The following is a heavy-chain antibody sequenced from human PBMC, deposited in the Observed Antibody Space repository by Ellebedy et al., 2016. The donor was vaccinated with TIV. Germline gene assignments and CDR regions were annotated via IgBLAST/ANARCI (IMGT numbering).Heavy chain of an antibody. J-gene: IGHJ5*02. D-gene: IGHD2-8*02. CDR3: ARTPGHVLVTFDP. V-gene: IGHV4-39*07. CDR2: IYYSERT. Sequence: SETLSLTXTVSGGSISSSFYYWGWIRQPPGKGLEWIGSIYYSERTYYNPSLKSRVTISVDTSKNQFSLKLRSVTAADTAVYYCARTPGHVLVTFDPWGQGILVTVSS. CDR1: GGSISSSFYY.